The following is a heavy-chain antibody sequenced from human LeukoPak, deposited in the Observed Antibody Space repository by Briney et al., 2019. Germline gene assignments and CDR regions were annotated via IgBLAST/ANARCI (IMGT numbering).Heavy chain of an antibody. V-gene: IGHV3-11*04. CDR2: MYTGGSAI. Sequence: GGSLRLSCAASGITFNDSYMSWRRQAPGKGLEWISFMYTGGSAIYYADSVKGRFTISRDNAKSSLHLQMNSLSAEDTAVYYCATSGSHPKSFDLWGQGTLVTVSS. J-gene: IGHJ4*02. CDR1: GITFNDSY. D-gene: IGHD2-15*01. CDR3: ATSGSHPKSFDL.